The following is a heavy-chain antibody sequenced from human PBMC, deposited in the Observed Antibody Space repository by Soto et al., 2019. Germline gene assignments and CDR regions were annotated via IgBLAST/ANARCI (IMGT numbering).Heavy chain of an antibody. D-gene: IGHD6-6*01. J-gene: IGHJ6*02. V-gene: IGHV4-31*03. CDR2: IYSNGDT. Sequence: PSETLSLTCSVSSDSMNSGGYYWSWIRQHPGKGLEWIGYIYSNGDTYYNPSLKSRVTISVDTPKNQLSLNLTSVTAADTAVYYCARRGGSSSGYYYYAMDVWGQGTTVTVSS. CDR3: ARRGGSSSGYYYYAMDV. CDR1: SDSMNSGGYY.